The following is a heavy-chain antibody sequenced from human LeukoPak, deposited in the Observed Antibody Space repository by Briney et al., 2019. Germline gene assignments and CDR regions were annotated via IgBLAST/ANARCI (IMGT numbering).Heavy chain of an antibody. V-gene: IGHV3-21*01. J-gene: IGHJ2*01. Sequence: GGSLRLSCAASGFTFSNYWMHWVRQTPGKGLEWVSSISSSSSYIYYADSVKGRFTISRDNAKNSLYLQMNSLRAEDTAVYYCAREAYSSGWYFLWGRGTLVTVSS. CDR2: ISSSSSYI. CDR1: GFTFSNYW. CDR3: AREAYSSGWYFL. D-gene: IGHD6-19*01.